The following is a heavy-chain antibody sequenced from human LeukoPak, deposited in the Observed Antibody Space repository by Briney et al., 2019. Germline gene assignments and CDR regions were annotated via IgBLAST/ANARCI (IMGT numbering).Heavy chain of an antibody. D-gene: IGHD3-3*01. J-gene: IGHJ4*02. V-gene: IGHV3-15*01. CDR2: IKSKTDGGTA. CDR3: TTAPGFWSGYYTSSGDY. CDR1: GFTFSNAW. Sequence: GGSLRLSCAASGFTFSNAWTSWVRQAPGKGLEWVGRIKSKTDGGTADYAAPVKGRFTISRDDSKNTLYLQMNSLKTGDTAVYYCTTAPGFWSGYYTSSGDYWGQGTLVTVSS.